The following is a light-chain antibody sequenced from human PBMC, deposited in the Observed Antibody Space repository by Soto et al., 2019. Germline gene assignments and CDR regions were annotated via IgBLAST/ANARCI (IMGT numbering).Light chain of an antibody. CDR1: QSVSSY. CDR3: QQRSNS. J-gene: IGKJ4*01. Sequence: EIVLTQSPATLSLSPGERATLSCRASQSVSSYLAWYPQKPGQAPRLLIYDASNRATGIPARFSGSGSGTDFTLTISSLEPEDFAVYYCQQRSNSFGGGTKVEIK. V-gene: IGKV3-11*01. CDR2: DAS.